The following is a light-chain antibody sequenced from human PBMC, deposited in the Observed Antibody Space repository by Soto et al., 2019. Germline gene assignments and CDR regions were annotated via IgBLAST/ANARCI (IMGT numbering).Light chain of an antibody. CDR3: QQYDNSPIT. J-gene: IGKJ5*01. CDR1: QSISGK. V-gene: IGKV3-20*01. CDR2: GAS. Sequence: EIVMTQSPATLSLSPGERATLSCRASQSISGKLAWYQQKSGQTPRLLIYGASSRATGIPDRFSGTGSETDFTLTISRLEPEDFAVYYCQQYDNSPITFGQGTRLEIK.